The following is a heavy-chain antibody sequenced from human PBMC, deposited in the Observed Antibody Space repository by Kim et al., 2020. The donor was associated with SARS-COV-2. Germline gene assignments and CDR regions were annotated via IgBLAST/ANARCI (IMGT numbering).Heavy chain of an antibody. CDR1: GFTFSSNG. D-gene: IGHD3-16*01. CDR3: AKIGAGS. CDR2: ITGGGGTT. Sequence: GGSLRLSCAASGFTFSSNGMHWVRQAPGKGLEWVSAITGGGGTTYYADSVRGRFTISRDNSKNTLYLQMNNLRADDTAVYYCAKIGAGSWGQGTLVTVSS. V-gene: IGHV3-23*01. J-gene: IGHJ3*01.